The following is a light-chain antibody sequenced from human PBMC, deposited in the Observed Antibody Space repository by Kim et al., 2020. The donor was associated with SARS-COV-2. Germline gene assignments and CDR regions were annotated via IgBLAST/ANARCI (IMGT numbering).Light chain of an antibody. CDR3: QQYGSSHPLT. CDR2: GAS. J-gene: IGKJ4*01. Sequence: PGERATLSCRASQTVTSSSLAWYQHKPGQAPRLLIYGASTRATDIPDRFSGSGSGTDFTLTISRLEPEDFAVYYCQQYGSSHPLTFGGGTKVDIK. CDR1: QTVTSSS. V-gene: IGKV3-20*01.